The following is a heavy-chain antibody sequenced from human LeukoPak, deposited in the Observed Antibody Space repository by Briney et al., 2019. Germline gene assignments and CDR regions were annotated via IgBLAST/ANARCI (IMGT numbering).Heavy chain of an antibody. J-gene: IGHJ5*02. D-gene: IGHD2-2*01. CDR2: INPNSGGT. Sequence: VASVKVSCKASGYTFTGYYMHWVRQAPGQGLEWMGWINPNSGGTNYAQKFQVRVSMTRDTSISTAYMELTGLRSDDTAVYYCARARYCSSTSCYPNWFDPWGQGTLVTVSS. CDR3: ARARYCSSTSCYPNWFDP. CDR1: GYTFTGYY. V-gene: IGHV1-2*02.